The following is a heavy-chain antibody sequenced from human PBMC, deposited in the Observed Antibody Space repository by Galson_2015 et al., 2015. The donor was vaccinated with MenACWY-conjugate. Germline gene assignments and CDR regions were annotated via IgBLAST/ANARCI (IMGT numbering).Heavy chain of an antibody. CDR3: ARHPPGGRGMDV. D-gene: IGHD3-10*01. J-gene: IGHJ6*02. Sequence: QSGAEVKKPGESLKLSCKASGYSFTTYWIAWVRQMPGKGLEWVALIDPINSNTRYSPPLQGQVTISADESISTAYLQWSSLKASDTATYYCARHPPGGRGMDVWGRGTTVTVSS. V-gene: IGHV5-51*01. CDR2: IDPINSNT. CDR1: GYSFTTYW.